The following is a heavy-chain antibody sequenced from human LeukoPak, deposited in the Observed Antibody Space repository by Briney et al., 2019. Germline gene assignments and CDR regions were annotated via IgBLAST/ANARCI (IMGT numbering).Heavy chain of an antibody. CDR2: MNPNSGNT. Sequence: ASVNVSCKASGYTFTSYDINWVRQAAGQGLEWMGWMNPNSGNTVYAQKFQGRVTMTRNTSISTAYMELSSLRSEDTAVYYCARQVMSTYYDFWSGPHYYGMDVWGQGTTVTVSS. D-gene: IGHD3-3*01. J-gene: IGHJ6*02. V-gene: IGHV1-8*01. CDR1: GYTFTSYD. CDR3: ARQVMSTYYDFWSGPHYYGMDV.